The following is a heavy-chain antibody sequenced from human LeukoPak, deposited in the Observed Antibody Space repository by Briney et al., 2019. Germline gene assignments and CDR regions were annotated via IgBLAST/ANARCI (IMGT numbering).Heavy chain of an antibody. CDR1: GFTFSSYW. D-gene: IGHD6-19*01. V-gene: IGHV3-74*01. J-gene: IGHJ4*02. CDR2: INSDGSST. Sequence: GGSLRLSCAASGFTFSSYWMHWVRQAPGKGLVWVSRINSDGSSTSYAYSVKGRFTISRDNAKNTLYLQMNSLRAEGTAVYYCAREGIAVAGPLDYWGQGTLVTVSS. CDR3: AREGIAVAGPLDY.